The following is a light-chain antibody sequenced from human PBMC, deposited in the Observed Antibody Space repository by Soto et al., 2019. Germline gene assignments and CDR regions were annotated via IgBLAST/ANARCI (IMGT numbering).Light chain of an antibody. CDR3: QQANSFPIT. CDR1: QGIRSA. V-gene: IGKV1-12*01. J-gene: IGKJ5*01. Sequence: IQLTQSPSSLSASVGDRVTITCRASQGIRSALGWYQQKPGKVPNLLIYAASSLQSGVPSRFSGSESGTDFTLTISSLQPEDCAIYFCQQANSFPITFGQGTRLEIK. CDR2: AAS.